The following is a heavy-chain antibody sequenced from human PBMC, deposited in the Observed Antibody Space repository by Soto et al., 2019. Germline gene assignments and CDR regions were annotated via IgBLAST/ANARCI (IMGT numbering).Heavy chain of an antibody. CDR3: TTRDLITIFGVVITNHDAFDI. J-gene: IGHJ3*02. Sequence: GGSLRLSCAASGFTFSNAWMNWVRQAPGKGLEWVGRIKSKTDGGTTDYAAPVKGRFTISRDDSKNTPYLQMNSLKTEDTAVYYCTTRDLITIFGVVITNHDAFDIWGQGTMVTVSS. CDR2: IKSKTDGGTT. CDR1: GFTFSNAW. V-gene: IGHV3-15*07. D-gene: IGHD3-3*01.